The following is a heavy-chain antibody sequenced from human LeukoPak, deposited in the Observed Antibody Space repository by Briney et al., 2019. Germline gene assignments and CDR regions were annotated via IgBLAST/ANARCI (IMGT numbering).Heavy chain of an antibody. CDR2: ISAYNGNT. CDR1: GYTFTSYG. J-gene: IGHJ4*02. V-gene: IGHV1-18*01. Sequence: ASVKVSCKASGYTFTSYGISWVRQAPGQGLEWMGWISAYNGNTNYAQKFQGRVTMTRDTSISTAYMELSRLRSDDTAVYYCARVPSMVRGKYYFDYWGQGTLVTVSS. D-gene: IGHD3-10*01. CDR3: ARVPSMVRGKYYFDY.